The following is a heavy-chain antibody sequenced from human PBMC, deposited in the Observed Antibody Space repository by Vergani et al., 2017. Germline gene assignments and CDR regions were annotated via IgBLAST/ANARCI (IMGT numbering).Heavy chain of an antibody. V-gene: IGHV3-23*01. CDR3: AREGYVWGSYRGDFDY. CDR2: IRGSSYT. J-gene: IGHJ4*02. CDR1: GFTFRSYA. D-gene: IGHD3-16*02. Sequence: EVQLFESGGGLVQPGGSLRLSCAASGFTFRSYAISWVCQAPGKGLVWFSAIRGSSYTNYADSVKGRLTISRDNAKNSLYLQMNSLRAEDTAVYYCAREGYVWGSYRGDFDYWGQGTLVTVSS.